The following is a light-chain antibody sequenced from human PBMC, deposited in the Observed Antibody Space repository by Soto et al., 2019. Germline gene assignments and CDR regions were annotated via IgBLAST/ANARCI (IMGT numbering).Light chain of an antibody. CDR3: QQYKSYWT. Sequence: DIQMTQSPSTLSASVGDRVTITCRASQSISSWLAWYQQKPGKAPKLLIYDASSLESGVPSRFIGSGSGTEFPLTISRLQRDDFATYYCQQYKSYWTCGQGTKVEIK. CDR1: QSISSW. V-gene: IGKV1-5*01. J-gene: IGKJ1*01. CDR2: DAS.